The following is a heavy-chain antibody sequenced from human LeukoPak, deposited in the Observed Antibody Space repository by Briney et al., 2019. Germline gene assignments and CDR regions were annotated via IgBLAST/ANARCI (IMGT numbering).Heavy chain of an antibody. CDR2: IWYDGSNK. V-gene: IGHV3-33*01. Sequence: GGSLRLSCAASGFTFSSYGMNGFRKAPAKGLNGLAVIWYDGSNKYYADSVKGRFTISRDNSKNTLYLQMNSLRAEDTAVYYCARDPFDIVSSSWFTPQYWGQGTLVTVSS. J-gene: IGHJ4*02. CDR1: GFTFSSYG. D-gene: IGHD6-13*01. CDR3: ARDPFDIVSSSWFTPQY.